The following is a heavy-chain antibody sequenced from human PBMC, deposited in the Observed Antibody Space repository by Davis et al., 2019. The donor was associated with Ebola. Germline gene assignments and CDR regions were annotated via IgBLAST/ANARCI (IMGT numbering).Heavy chain of an antibody. CDR1: GGSSSGYY. D-gene: IGHD1-26*01. CDR3: ARKPARWENWFDP. J-gene: IGHJ5*02. CDR2: IHHIGGT. Sequence: GSLRLSCAVYGGSSSGYYWSWIRQPPGKGLEWIGEIHHIGGTNYNPSLKSRVTMSIDTSKNQFSLRLRSVTAADTAVYFCARKPARWENWFDPWGQGALVTVSS. V-gene: IGHV4-34*01.